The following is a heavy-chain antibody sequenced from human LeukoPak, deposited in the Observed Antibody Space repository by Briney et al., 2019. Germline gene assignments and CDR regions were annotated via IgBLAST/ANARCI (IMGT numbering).Heavy chain of an antibody. CDR1: GFTFSYYT. CDR3: ARNNGMDV. CDR2: IGISGGGI. J-gene: IGHJ6*02. V-gene: IGHV3-23*01. Sequence: PGGSLRLSCAASGFTFSYYTMYWVRQAPGKGLEWVSIIGISGGGIHYADSVKGRFTISRDNSKNTLYLQMNSLRAEDTALYHCARNNGMDVWGQGTTVIVSS.